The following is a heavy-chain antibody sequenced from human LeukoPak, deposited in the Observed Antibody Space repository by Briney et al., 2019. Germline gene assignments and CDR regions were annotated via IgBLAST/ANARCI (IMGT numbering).Heavy chain of an antibody. CDR2: IYSGGST. V-gene: IGHV3-53*01. Sequence: GGSLRPSCSASGFTVSSNYMSWVRQAPGKGLEWVSVIYSGGSTYYADSVKGRFTISRDNSKNTLYLQMNSLRAEVTAVYYCARVLMVYAPWFDPWGQGTLVTVSS. CDR3: ARVLMVYAPWFDP. J-gene: IGHJ5*02. CDR1: GFTVSSNY. D-gene: IGHD2-8*01.